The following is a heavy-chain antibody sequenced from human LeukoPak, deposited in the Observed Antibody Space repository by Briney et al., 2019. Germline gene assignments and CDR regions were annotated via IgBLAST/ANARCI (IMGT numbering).Heavy chain of an antibody. CDR2: IYSGGST. Sequence: GGSLRLSCVASGFTLDDYALHWVRQAPGKGLEWVSVIYSGGSTYYADSVKGRFTISRDNSKNTLFLQMKSLRAEDTAVYYCARSGSYVDYWGQGTLVTVSS. J-gene: IGHJ4*02. V-gene: IGHV3-53*01. CDR1: GFTLDDYA. CDR3: ARSGSYVDY. D-gene: IGHD1-26*01.